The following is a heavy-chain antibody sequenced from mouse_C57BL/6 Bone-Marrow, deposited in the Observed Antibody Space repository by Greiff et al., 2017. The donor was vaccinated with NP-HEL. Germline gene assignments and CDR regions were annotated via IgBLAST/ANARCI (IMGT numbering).Heavy chain of an antibody. CDR2: IRLKSDNSAS. CDR3: TGRGYYFDY. V-gene: IGHV6-3*01. Sequence: EVKVEESGGGLVQPGGSMKLSCVASGFTFSNYWMNWVRQSPAQGLEWVAQIRLKSDNSASHYAESVKGRFTISRDDSKSGVYLQMNNLRAEDTGIYYCTGRGYYFDYWGQGTTLTVSS. J-gene: IGHJ2*01. CDR1: GFTFSNYW.